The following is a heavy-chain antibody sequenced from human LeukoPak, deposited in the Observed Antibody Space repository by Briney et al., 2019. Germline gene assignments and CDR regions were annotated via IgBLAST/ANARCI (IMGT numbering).Heavy chain of an antibody. CDR2: IISSGTI. D-gene: IGHD3-16*02. Sequence: PGRPLRLSCAASGFIFSSYEMNWVRQAPGKGMEWVSHIISSGTIYYAASVKGRFTISRDNAKNSLYLQMNSLRAEDTAVYYCARTHNNYVWGSYRGYYFDYWGQGTLVTVSS. J-gene: IGHJ4*02. CDR1: GFIFSSYE. V-gene: IGHV3-48*03. CDR3: ARTHNNYVWGSYRGYYFDY.